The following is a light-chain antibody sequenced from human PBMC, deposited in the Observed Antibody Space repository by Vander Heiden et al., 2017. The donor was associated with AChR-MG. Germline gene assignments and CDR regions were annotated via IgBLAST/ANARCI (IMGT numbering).Light chain of an antibody. J-gene: IGKJ3*01. CDR2: ATS. V-gene: IGKV1-39*01. Sequence: DIHMTQSPSSLSASVGDRVTIACRASQSLSRYLNWYQYRSGEAPKLLIYATSNLQSGVPSRFSGSGSETEFTLTISSLQPEDSAIYYCQQSYATPPIFGPGTKLEIK. CDR1: QSLSRY. CDR3: QQSYATPPI.